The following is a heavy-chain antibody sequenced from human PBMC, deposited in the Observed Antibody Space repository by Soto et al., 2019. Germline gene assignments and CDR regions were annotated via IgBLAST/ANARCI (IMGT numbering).Heavy chain of an antibody. V-gene: IGHV5-51*01. D-gene: IGHD2-15*01. J-gene: IGHJ4*02. Sequence: GESLKISCKGSGYSFTSYWIGWVRQMPGKGLEWMGIIYPGDSDTRYSPSFQGQVTISADKSISTAYLQWSSLKASDTAMYYCARQRPYCALSGGSCPRRFWDYCGQGPLVTVYS. CDR2: IYPGDSDT. CDR3: ARQRPYCALSGGSCPRRFWDY. CDR1: GYSFTSYW.